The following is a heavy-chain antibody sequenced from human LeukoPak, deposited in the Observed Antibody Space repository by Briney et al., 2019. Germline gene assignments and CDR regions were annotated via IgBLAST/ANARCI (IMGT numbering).Heavy chain of an antibody. CDR2: VIPIFGTA. Sequence: SVKVSCKASGGTFSSYAISWVRQAPGQGLEWMGGVIPIFGTANYAQKFQGRVTITADESTSTAYMELSSLRSEDTAVYYCAREGDIVLIRGGNWFDPWGQGTLVTVSS. CDR1: GGTFSSYA. J-gene: IGHJ5*02. CDR3: AREGDIVLIRGGNWFDP. V-gene: IGHV1-69*13. D-gene: IGHD2-8*01.